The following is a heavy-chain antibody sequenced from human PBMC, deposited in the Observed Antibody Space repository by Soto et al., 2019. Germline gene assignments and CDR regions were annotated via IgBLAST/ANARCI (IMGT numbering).Heavy chain of an antibody. CDR1: GFTFSDYA. Sequence: GGSLRLSCAASGFTFSDYAMSWVRQAPGKGLEWVSAIDRSSATTNYADSVKGRFTISRDNSKNTPFLHMSGLRAEDTAVYYCARDRRPSIYSGLAVWGQGTTVTVSS. V-gene: IGHV3-23*01. CDR3: ARDRRPSIYSGLAV. CDR2: IDRSSATT. J-gene: IGHJ6*02. D-gene: IGHD2-2*01.